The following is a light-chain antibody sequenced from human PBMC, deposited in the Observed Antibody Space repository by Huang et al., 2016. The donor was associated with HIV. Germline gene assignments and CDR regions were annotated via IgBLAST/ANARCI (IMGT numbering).Light chain of an antibody. CDR2: GAS. CDR3: QQYNTWPNT. Sequence: EIVMTQSPATLSVSPGERATLSCRASHSVNSNLAWYQQKPGQAPRLLIYGASTRATGIPARFSGSGSGTEFTLTITSLQSEEFAVYYCQQYNTWPNTFGQGTKLEIK. J-gene: IGKJ2*01. V-gene: IGKV3-15*01. CDR1: HSVNSN.